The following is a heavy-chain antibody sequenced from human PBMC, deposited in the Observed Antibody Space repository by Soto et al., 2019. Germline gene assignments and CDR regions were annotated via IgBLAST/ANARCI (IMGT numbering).Heavy chain of an antibody. Sequence: SETLSLTCAVYGGSFSGYYWSWIRQPPGKGLEWIGEINHSGSTNYNPSLKSRVTISVDTSKNQFSLKLSSVTAADTAVYYCARGPQTYYDILTGYYRRGLFDYWGQGTLVTVSS. CDR3: ARGPQTYYDILTGYYRRGLFDY. CDR1: GGSFSGYY. CDR2: INHSGST. J-gene: IGHJ4*02. V-gene: IGHV4-34*01. D-gene: IGHD3-9*01.